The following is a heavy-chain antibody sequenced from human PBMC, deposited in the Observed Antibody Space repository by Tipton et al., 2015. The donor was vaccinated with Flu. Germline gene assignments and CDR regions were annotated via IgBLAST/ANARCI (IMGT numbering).Heavy chain of an antibody. D-gene: IGHD3-10*01. CDR2: IYYSGST. J-gene: IGHJ5*02. CDR1: GGSISSSSYY. V-gene: IGHV4-39*07. Sequence: LRLSCTVSGGSISSSSYYWGWIRQPPGKGLEWIGSIYYSGSTYYNPSLKRRVTISGDTSKNQFSLKLSSVTAADTAVYYCAGESPWGTRVRGWFDPWGQGTLVTVSS. CDR3: AGESPWGTRVRGWFDP.